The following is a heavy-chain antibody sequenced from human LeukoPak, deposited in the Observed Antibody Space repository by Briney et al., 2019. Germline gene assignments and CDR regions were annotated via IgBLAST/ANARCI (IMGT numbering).Heavy chain of an antibody. J-gene: IGHJ4*02. D-gene: IGHD1-26*01. Sequence: GGSLRLSCAASGFTFSSYSMNWVRQAPGKGLEWVSSISNSSSYIYYADSVKGRFTISRDNAKNSLYLQMNSLRAEDTAVYYCARDLIVGAHFDYWGQGTLVTVSS. V-gene: IGHV3-21*01. CDR3: ARDLIVGAHFDY. CDR2: ISNSSSYI. CDR1: GFTFSSYS.